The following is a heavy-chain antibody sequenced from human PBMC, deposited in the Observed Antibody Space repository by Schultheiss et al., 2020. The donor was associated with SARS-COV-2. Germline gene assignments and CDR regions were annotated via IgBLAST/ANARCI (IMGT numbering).Heavy chain of an antibody. CDR1: GGSISSGGYY. V-gene: IGHV4-31*03. J-gene: IGHJ6*02. CDR3: ARDTKYRSHGMDV. CDR2: IYYSGST. D-gene: IGHD2-2*01. Sequence: SETLSLTCTVSGGSISSGGYYWSWIRQHPGKGLEWIGYIYYSGSTYYNPSLKSRVTISVDTSKNQFSLKVTSVTAADTAVYYCARDTKYRSHGMDVWGQGTTVTVSS.